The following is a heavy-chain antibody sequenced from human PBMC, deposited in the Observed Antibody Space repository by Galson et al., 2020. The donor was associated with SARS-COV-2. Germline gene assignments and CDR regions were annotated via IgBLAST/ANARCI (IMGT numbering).Heavy chain of an antibody. Sequence: GGSLRLSCAASGFTFSDYYMSWIRQAPWKGLEWVSYISSSGSTIYYADSVKGRFTISRDNAKNSLYLQMNSLRAEDTAVYYCARDQYYYGSGSYWDYWGQGTLGTVSS. CDR2: ISSSGSTI. D-gene: IGHD3-10*01. V-gene: IGHV3-11*01. J-gene: IGHJ4*02. CDR3: ARDQYYYGSGSYWDY. CDR1: GFTFSDYY.